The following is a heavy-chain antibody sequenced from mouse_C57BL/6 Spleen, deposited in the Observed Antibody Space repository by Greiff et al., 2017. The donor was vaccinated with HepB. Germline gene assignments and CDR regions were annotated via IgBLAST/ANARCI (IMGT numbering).Heavy chain of an antibody. CDR1: GFNIKDYY. J-gene: IGHJ4*01. D-gene: IGHD2-1*01. CDR2: IDPEDGDT. CDR3: TTLYGNRYAMDY. Sequence: EVQLQESGAELVRPGASVKLSCTASGFNIKDYYMHWVKQRPEQGLEWIGRIDPEDGDTEYAPKFQGKATMTAETSSNTAYLQLSSLTSEDTAVYYCTTLYGNRYAMDYWGQGTSVTVSS. V-gene: IGHV14-1*01.